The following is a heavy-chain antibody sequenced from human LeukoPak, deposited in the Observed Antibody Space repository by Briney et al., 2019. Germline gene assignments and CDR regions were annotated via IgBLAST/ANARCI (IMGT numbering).Heavy chain of an antibody. D-gene: IGHD3-10*01. J-gene: IGHJ6*02. CDR1: GGSISSYY. CDR3: ARAYGSGSYYPRGMDV. CDR2: IYYSGSI. V-gene: IGHV4-59*01. Sequence: PSETLSLTCTVSGGSISSYYWSWIRQPPGKGLEWIGYIYYSGSINYNPSLKSRVTISVDTTKNQFSQKPSSVTAADAAVYYCARAYGSGSYYPRGMDVWGQGTTVTVSS.